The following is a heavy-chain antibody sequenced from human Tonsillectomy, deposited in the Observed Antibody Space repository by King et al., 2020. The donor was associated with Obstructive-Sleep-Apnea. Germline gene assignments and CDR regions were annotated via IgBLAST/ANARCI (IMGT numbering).Heavy chain of an antibody. Sequence: VQLVESGGGLVQPGGSLRLSCAASGFTFSTYDMHWVRQATGKGLEWVSTIGTAGDTYYPGSVKGRFTISRENAKNSLYLQMNSLRAGDTAVYYCARGDDYGGNSVDHMWAFDIWGQGTMVTVSS. CDR3: ARGDDYGGNSVDHMWAFDI. CDR1: GFTFSTYD. J-gene: IGHJ3*02. CDR2: IGTAGDT. V-gene: IGHV3-13*01. D-gene: IGHD4-23*01.